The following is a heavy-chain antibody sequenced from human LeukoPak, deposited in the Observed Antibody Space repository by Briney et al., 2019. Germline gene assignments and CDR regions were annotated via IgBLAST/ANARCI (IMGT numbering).Heavy chain of an antibody. CDR3: AKVFRNYGDYFDY. CDR2: ISGSGGST. J-gene: IGHJ4*02. Sequence: GGSLRLSCAASGFTFSSYAMSWIRQAPGKGLEWVSAISGSGGSTYYADSVKGRFTISRDNSKNTLYLQMNNLRAEDTAVYYCAKVFRNYGDYFDYWGQGTLVTVSS. V-gene: IGHV3-23*01. D-gene: IGHD4-17*01. CDR1: GFTFSSYA.